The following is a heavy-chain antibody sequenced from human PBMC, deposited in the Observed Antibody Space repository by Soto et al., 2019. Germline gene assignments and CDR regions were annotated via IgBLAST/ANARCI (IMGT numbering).Heavy chain of an antibody. CDR2: ISYDGSNK. V-gene: IGHV3-30-3*01. CDR1: GFTFSSYA. CDR3: ARGVETTTGHYYYYYGMDV. D-gene: IGHD4-17*01. Sequence: QVQLVESGGGVVQPGRSLRLSCAASGFTFSSYAMHWVRQAPGKGLEWVAVISYDGSNKYYADSVKGRFTISRDNSKNTLYLQMNSLRAEDTAVYYCARGVETTTGHYYYYYGMDVWGQGTTFTVSS. J-gene: IGHJ6*02.